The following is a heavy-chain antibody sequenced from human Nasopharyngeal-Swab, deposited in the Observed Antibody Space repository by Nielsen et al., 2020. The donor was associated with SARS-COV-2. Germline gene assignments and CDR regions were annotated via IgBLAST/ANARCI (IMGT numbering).Heavy chain of an antibody. J-gene: IGHJ4*02. D-gene: IGHD4-23*01. CDR1: GFTFSSYG. CDR3: ARDEVQQGTTTVGYLDY. V-gene: IGHV3-30*03. CDR2: ISYDGSNV. Sequence: GESLKISWAASGFTFSSYGRNWVRQAPGKGLECVALISYDGSNVQYADSVRGRFTISRDNPKNTLYLQMNSLTTDDTAVYYCARDEVQQGTTTVGYLDYWGQGTLVTVSP.